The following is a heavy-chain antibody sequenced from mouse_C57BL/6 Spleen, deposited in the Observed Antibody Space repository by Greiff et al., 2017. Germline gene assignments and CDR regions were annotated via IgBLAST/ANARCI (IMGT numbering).Heavy chain of an antibody. Sequence: DVMLVESGGGLVQPGGSLKLSCAASGFTFSDYYMYWVRQTPEKRLEWVAYISNGGGSTYYPDTVKGRFTISRDNAKNTLYLQMSRLKSEDTAMYYCARRNYPNYFDYWGQGTTLTVSS. CDR2: ISNGGGST. J-gene: IGHJ2*01. CDR1: GFTFSDYY. CDR3: ARRNYPNYFDY. V-gene: IGHV5-12*01. D-gene: IGHD2-1*01.